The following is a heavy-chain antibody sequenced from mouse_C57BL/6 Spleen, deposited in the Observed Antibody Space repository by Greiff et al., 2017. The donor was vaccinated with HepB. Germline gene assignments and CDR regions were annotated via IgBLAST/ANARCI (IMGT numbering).Heavy chain of an antibody. Sequence: VQLVESGAELVKPGASVKLSCKASGYTFTEYTIHWVKQRSGQGLEWIGWFYPGSGSIKYNEKFKDKATLTADKSSSTVYMELSRLTSEDSAVYFCARHEDGGYDYDEGYYAMDYWGQGTSVTVSS. V-gene: IGHV1-62-2*01. D-gene: IGHD2-4*01. CDR1: GYTFTEYT. J-gene: IGHJ4*01. CDR2: FYPGSGSI. CDR3: ARHEDGGYDYDEGYYAMDY.